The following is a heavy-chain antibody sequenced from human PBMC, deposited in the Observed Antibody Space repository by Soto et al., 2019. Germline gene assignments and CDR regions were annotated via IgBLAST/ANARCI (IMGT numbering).Heavy chain of an antibody. D-gene: IGHD3-3*01. CDR2: INAGNGNT. J-gene: IGHJ5*02. CDR1: GYTFTSYA. CDR3: ARDQITIFGVVPNWFDP. V-gene: IGHV1-3*01. Sequence: ASVKVSCKASGYTFTSYAMHWVRQAPGQRLEWMGWINAGNGNTKYSQKFQGRVTITRDTSASTAYMELSSLRSEDTAVYYCARDQITIFGVVPNWFDPWGQGTLVTVS.